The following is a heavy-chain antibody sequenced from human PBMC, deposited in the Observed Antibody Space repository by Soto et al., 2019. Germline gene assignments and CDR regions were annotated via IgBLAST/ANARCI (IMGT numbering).Heavy chain of an antibody. D-gene: IGHD3-9*01. J-gene: IGHJ6*02. CDR2: IPPIFGTA. V-gene: IGHV1-69*12. Sequence: QVQLVQSGAEVKKPGSSVKVSCKASGGTFSRHGISWVRQAPGQGLEWLGGIPPIFGTANYPQKFQGSVTITADESTSTAYMELSSLRSEDTAVYYCASNDDILTGSYYYGMDVWGQGTTVTVSS. CDR1: GGTFSRHG. CDR3: ASNDDILTGSYYYGMDV.